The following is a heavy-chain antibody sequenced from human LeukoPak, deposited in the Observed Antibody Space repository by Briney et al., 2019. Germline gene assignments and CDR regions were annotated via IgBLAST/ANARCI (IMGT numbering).Heavy chain of an antibody. CDR1: GGSFSSGTHY. D-gene: IGHD2-21*01. CDR3: ARAVIKSWFDL. CDR2: IYSSGST. Sequence: SSETLSLTCTVSGGSFSSGTHYWSWIRQPPGKGLEWIGYIYSSGSTNYHPSLKSRVTISLDTSKYQFSLDLTSVTAADTAVYYCARAVIKSWFDLWGQGTLVPVSS. J-gene: IGHJ5*02. V-gene: IGHV4-61*01.